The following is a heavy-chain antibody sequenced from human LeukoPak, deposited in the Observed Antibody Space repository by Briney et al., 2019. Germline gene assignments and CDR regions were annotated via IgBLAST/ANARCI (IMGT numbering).Heavy chain of an antibody. CDR3: ARGYYDILTGYYKSPTVDY. CDR1: GFTFSTYT. J-gene: IGHJ4*02. V-gene: IGHV3-21*01. Sequence: PGGSLRLSCTASGFTFSTYTMNWVRQAPGKGLEWVSSISSSSYYIYYADSVKGRFTISRDNAKNSLFLQMNSLRAEDTAVYYCARGYYDILTGYYKSPTVDYWGQGTLVTVSS. CDR2: ISSSSYYI. D-gene: IGHD3-9*01.